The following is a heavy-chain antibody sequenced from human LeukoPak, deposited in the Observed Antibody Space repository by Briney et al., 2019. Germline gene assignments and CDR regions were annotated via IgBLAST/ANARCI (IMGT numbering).Heavy chain of an antibody. CDR3: ARLLNYGDYLQVFGDY. CDR2: IYPGDSET. D-gene: IGHD4-17*01. J-gene: IGHJ4*02. Sequence: GESLKISCKGSGYTFTNYWIGWVRQMPGKGLEWMGIIYPGDSETRYSPSFQGQVTISADKSISTAYMQWRSLKASDTAMYYCARLLNYGDYLQVFGDYWGQGTLVTVSS. CDR1: GYTFTNYW. V-gene: IGHV5-51*01.